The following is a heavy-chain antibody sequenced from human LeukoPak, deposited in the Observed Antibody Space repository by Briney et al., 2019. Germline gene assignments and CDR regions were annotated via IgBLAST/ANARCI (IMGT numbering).Heavy chain of an antibody. CDR2: IYHNGAYT. CDR3: AKTRETKGTQHFDY. CDR1: GFTFSSWA. V-gene: IGHV3-23*01. D-gene: IGHD1/OR15-1a*01. J-gene: IGHJ4*02. Sequence: GGSLRLSCAASGFTFSSWAMSWVRQAPGKGLEWVSAIYHNGAYTYYADSVKGRFTISRDNSKNTLYLQMNSLRAEDTAVYYCAKTRETKGTQHFDYWGQGTLVTVSS.